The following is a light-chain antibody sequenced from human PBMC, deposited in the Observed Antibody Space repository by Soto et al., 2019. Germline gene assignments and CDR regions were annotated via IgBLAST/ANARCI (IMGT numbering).Light chain of an antibody. CDR3: QQSYSTPLT. J-gene: IGKJ4*01. CDR2: AAS. Sequence: DIQMTQSPSFLSASIGDRVTITFRASQSISSYLNWYQQKPGKAPKLLIYAASSLQSGVPSRFSGSGSGTDFTLTISCLQPEDFATYYCQQSYSTPLTFGGGTKVDIK. V-gene: IGKV1-39*01. CDR1: QSISSY.